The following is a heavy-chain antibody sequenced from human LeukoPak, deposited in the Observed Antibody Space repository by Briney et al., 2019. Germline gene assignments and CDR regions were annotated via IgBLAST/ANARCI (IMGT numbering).Heavy chain of an antibody. Sequence: GGSLRLSCAASGFXFSTYSMNWVRQAPGKGLEWVSYITGSSSTTYYADSVKGRFTISRDNAKNSLYLQMNSLRDEDTAVYYCARGDRNSGYDLYYFDYWGQGTLVTVSS. CDR2: ITGSSSTT. V-gene: IGHV3-48*02. J-gene: IGHJ4*02. D-gene: IGHD5-12*01. CDR1: GFXFSTYS. CDR3: ARGDRNSGYDLYYFDY.